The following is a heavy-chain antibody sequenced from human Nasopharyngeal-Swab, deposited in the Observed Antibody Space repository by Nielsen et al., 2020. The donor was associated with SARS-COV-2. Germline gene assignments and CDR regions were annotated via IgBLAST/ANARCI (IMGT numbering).Heavy chain of an antibody. CDR2: MNPNSGNT. V-gene: IGHV1-8*01. CDR3: ARGHRGYSGYDYYHYYMDV. J-gene: IGHJ6*03. D-gene: IGHD5-12*01. Sequence: WVGQAPGQGLEWMGWMNPNSGNTGYTQKFQGRVTMTRNTSISTAYMELSSLRSEDTAVYYCARGHRGYSGYDYYHYYMDVWGKGTTVTVSS.